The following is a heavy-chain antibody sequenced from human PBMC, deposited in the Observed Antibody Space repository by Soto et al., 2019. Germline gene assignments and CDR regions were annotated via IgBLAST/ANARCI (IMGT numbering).Heavy chain of an antibody. D-gene: IGHD2-15*01. Sequence: SVKVSCKASGGTFSSYAISWVRQAPGQGLEWMGGIIPIFGTANYAQKFQGRVTITADESTSTAYMELSSLRSEDTAVYYCASPRAATSALDIWGQGTMVTVSS. J-gene: IGHJ3*02. CDR1: GGTFSSYA. V-gene: IGHV1-69*13. CDR2: IIPIFGTA. CDR3: ASPRAATSALDI.